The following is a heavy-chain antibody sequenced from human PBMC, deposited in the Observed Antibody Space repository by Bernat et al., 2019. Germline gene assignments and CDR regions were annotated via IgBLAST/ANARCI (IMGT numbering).Heavy chain of an antibody. J-gene: IGHJ4*02. CDR3: TRLDCDDEGSGSYPYFDY. D-gene: IGHD3-10*01. CDR2: ISSSGSTI. CDR1: GFTFSSYE. V-gene: IGHV3-48*03. Sequence: EVQLVESGGGLVQPGGSLRLSCAASGFTFSSYEMHWVRQAPGKGLEWVSYISSSGSTIYYADSVKGRFTISRDNAKNSLYLQMNSLRAEDTAVYYWTRLDCDDEGSGSYPYFDYWGQGTLVTVSS.